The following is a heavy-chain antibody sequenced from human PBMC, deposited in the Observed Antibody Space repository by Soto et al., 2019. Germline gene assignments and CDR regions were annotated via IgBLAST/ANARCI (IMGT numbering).Heavy chain of an antibody. CDR2: IIPIFGTA. Sequence: SVKVSCKASGGTFSSYAISWVRQAPGQGLEWMGGIIPIFGTANYAQKFQGRVTITADESTSTAYMELRSLRSDDTAVYYCARRYYDILTGRSHDAFDIWGQGTMVTVSS. CDR1: GGTFSSYA. CDR3: ARRYYDILTGRSHDAFDI. D-gene: IGHD3-9*01. V-gene: IGHV1-69*13. J-gene: IGHJ3*02.